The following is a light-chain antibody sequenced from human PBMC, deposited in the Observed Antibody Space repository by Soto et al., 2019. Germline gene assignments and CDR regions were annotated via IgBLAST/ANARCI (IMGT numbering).Light chain of an antibody. J-gene: IGLJ1*01. CDR2: RNN. CDR1: SSNIGNNY. CDR3: AAWDDSLSVP. V-gene: IGLV1-47*01. Sequence: QSVLTQPPSASGTPGQRVTISCSGSSSNIGNNYVYWYQQLPVTAAKLLIYRNNQRPSWVPDRFSGSKSGTSASLAISGLRSEDEADYYCAAWDDSLSVPFGTGTKLTVL.